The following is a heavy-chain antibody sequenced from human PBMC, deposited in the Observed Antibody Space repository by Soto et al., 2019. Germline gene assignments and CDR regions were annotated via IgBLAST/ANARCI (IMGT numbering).Heavy chain of an antibody. CDR1: GGSVSSGSYY. D-gene: IGHD3-22*01. CDR3: ARDNFGYYDSSGYVIDY. Sequence: SETLSLTCTVSGGSVSSGSYYWSWIRQPPGKGLEWIGYIYYSGSTNYNPSLKSRVTISVDTSKNQFSLKLSSVTAAETAVYYCARDNFGYYDSSGYVIDYWGQGTLVTVSS. CDR2: IYYSGST. V-gene: IGHV4-61*01. J-gene: IGHJ4*02.